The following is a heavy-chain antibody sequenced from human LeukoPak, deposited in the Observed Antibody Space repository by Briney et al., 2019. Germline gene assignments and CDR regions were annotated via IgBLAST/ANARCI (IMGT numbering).Heavy chain of an antibody. CDR1: GFTFSSSA. CDR2: IRSKANSYAT. D-gene: IGHD1-26*01. CDR3: TSGYSGSYYRDY. J-gene: IGHJ4*02. V-gene: IGHV3-73*01. Sequence: GGSLKLSCAASGFTFSSSAMHWVRQASGKGLEWVGRIRSKANSYATAYAASVKGRFTISRDDSKNTAYLQMNSLKTEDTAVYYCTSGYSGSYYRDYWGQGTLVTVSS.